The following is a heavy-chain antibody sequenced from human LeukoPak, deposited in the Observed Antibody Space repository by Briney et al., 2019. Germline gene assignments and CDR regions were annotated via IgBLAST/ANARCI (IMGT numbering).Heavy chain of an antibody. CDR3: ARESGDRAYYYGSGSTDY. CDR2: IYYTGST. J-gene: IGHJ4*02. D-gene: IGHD3-10*01. CDR1: GGSISRDH. V-gene: IGHV4-59*12. Sequence: TSETLSLTCTVSGGSISRDHWSWIRQPPGKGLEWIGYIYYTGSTNYNPSLKSRVTISVDASKNQFSLKLSSVTAADTAVYYCARESGDRAYYYGSGSTDYWGQGTLVTVSS.